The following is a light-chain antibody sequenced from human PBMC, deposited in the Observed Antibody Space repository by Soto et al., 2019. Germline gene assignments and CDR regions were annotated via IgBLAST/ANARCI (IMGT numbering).Light chain of an antibody. CDR2: DAS. V-gene: IGKV3-11*01. CDR3: QQRSNWPRT. Sequence: EIVLTQSPATLSLSPGERATLSCRASQTINNYLAWYQQKPGQAPRLLIYDASNRASGIPAKFSGSGSGTDFTLTISSLEPEDFAVYYCQQRSNWPRTFGQGTKVEIK. J-gene: IGKJ1*01. CDR1: QTINNY.